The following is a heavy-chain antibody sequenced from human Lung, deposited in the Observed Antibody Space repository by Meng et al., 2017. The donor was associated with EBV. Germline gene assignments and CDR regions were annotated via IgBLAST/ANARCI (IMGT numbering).Heavy chain of an antibody. CDR1: GFTLSGSA. CDR3: ARPFYYDSGGYSA. J-gene: IGHJ5*02. V-gene: IGHV3-73*01. CDR2: IRSKANNYAT. D-gene: IGHD3-22*01. Sequence: GQVVVCGGGVVQRGRSVRLSCAASGFTLSGSAMHWVRQASGKGLEWVGRIRSKANNYATSFGASVEGRFTISRDNSKNTLYLQMNSLRVEDTALYYCARPFYYDSGGYSAWGQGTLVTVSS.